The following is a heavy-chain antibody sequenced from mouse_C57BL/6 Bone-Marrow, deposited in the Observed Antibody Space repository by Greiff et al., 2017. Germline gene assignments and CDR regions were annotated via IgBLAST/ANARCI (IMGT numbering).Heavy chain of an antibody. CDR3: AKLDFDGSRGDGYIDV. Sequence: QVQLQQSGPELVKPGASVKLSCKASGYTFTSYDINWVKQRPGQGLEWIGWIYPKDGSTKYNGKFKGKATLTVDTSSSTAYIELHSLTSEDSAGYFCAKLDFDGSRGDGYIDVWGTGTTVTVTS. CDR1: GYTFTSYD. V-gene: IGHV1-85*01. CDR2: IYPKDGST. D-gene: IGHD1-1*01. J-gene: IGHJ1*03.